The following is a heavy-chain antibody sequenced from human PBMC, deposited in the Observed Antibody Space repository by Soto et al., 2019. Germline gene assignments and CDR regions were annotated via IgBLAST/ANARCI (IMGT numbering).Heavy chain of an antibody. CDR2: IWFDGSDK. D-gene: IGHD2-15*01. Sequence: LRLSCAASGFTFSSYGMHWVRQAPGKGLEWVALIWFDGSDKYYTESVKGRFTISRDNSKSTLYLQMNSLRAEDTAVYYCARLYCSASSCYSVGAFDIRGQGTMVT. V-gene: IGHV3-33*01. J-gene: IGHJ3*02. CDR3: ARLYCSASSCYSVGAFDI. CDR1: GFTFSSYG.